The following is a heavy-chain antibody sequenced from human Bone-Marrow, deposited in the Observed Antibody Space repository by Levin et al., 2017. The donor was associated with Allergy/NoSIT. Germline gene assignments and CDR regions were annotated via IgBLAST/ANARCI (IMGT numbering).Heavy chain of an antibody. CDR1: GFTFSSYA. J-gene: IGHJ6*02. CDR2: ISGSGGST. D-gene: IGHD3-10*01. CDR3: AKTDTYEFWSGTDGSGSSNYYYYGMDG. V-gene: IGHV3-23*01. Sequence: GESLKISCAASGFTFSSYAMSWVRQAPGKGLEWVSAISGSGGSTYYADSVKGRFTISRDNSKNTLYLQMNSLRAEDTAVYYCAKTDTYEFWSGTDGSGSSNYYYYGMDGWGQGTTVTVSS.